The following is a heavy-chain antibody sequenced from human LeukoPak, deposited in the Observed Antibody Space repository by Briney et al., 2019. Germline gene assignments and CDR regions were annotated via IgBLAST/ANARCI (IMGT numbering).Heavy chain of an antibody. CDR3: TLRTNSYDPPSWFDP. CDR2: MNPNRCNT. CDR1: GYTFTSYY. D-gene: IGHD3-22*01. Sequence: ASVKVSCKASGYTFTSYYINWVRQPTGKGLEWMGWMNPNRCNTDYAQKFQGRVTMTRNNCIRTAYMELSSLRSEGTAVYYCTLRTNSYDPPSWFDPWGQGTLVTVSP. V-gene: IGHV1-8*01. J-gene: IGHJ5*02.